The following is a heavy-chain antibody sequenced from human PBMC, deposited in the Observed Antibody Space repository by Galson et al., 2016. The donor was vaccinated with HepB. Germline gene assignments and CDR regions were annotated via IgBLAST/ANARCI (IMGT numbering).Heavy chain of an antibody. V-gene: IGHV3-48*01. CDR2: IHSSSSTI. CDR3: ATYSGSYRLGY. Sequence: SLRLSCAASGFTFSSFSMNWVCQAPGKGLEWVSYIHSSSSTIYYADSVKGRFTISRDNARNSLYLQMNSLRAEDTAVYYCATYSGSYRLGYWGQGTLVTVPS. CDR1: GFTFSSFS. D-gene: IGHD1-26*01. J-gene: IGHJ4*02.